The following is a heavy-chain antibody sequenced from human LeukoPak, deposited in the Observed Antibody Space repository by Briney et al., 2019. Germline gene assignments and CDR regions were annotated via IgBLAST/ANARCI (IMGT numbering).Heavy chain of an antibody. CDR3: AKDRITGTPYYFDY. D-gene: IGHD1-20*01. CDR2: IYRDGST. Sequence: GGSLRLSCVASGFTVSSNYMSWVRQAPGKGLEWGSIIYRDGSTYYADSVKGRFTISRDNSKNTLYLQMDSLRAEDTAVYYCAKDRITGTPYYFDYWGQGTLVTVSS. J-gene: IGHJ4*02. V-gene: IGHV3-53*01. CDR1: GFTVSSNY.